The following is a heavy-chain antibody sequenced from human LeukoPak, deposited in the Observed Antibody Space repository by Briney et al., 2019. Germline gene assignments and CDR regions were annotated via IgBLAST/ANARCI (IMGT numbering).Heavy chain of an antibody. D-gene: IGHD4-17*01. Sequence: GGSLTLSCSASGFTFSSYEMNWLRQAPGKGLEWFSYISSSGSTIYYANSVKGRFTISRDNAKNSLYLQMNSLRAEDTAVYYCARGALDYGDYPSPSFDIWGQGTMVTVSS. V-gene: IGHV3-48*03. CDR3: ARGALDYGDYPSPSFDI. CDR2: ISSSGSTI. CDR1: GFTFSSYE. J-gene: IGHJ3*02.